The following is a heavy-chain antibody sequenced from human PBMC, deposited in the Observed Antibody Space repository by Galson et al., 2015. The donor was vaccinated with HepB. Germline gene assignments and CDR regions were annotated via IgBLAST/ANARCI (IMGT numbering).Heavy chain of an antibody. D-gene: IGHD2-2*01. Sequence: SVKVSCKASGGTFSSYAISWVRQAPGQGLEWMGGIIPIFDTTYYAQKFQGRVTITADESTSTANMELSSLRSDDTAVYYCAKDRSLYSSSWSPHWYFDLWGRGTPVSVSS. V-gene: IGHV1-69*13. CDR2: IIPIFDTT. CDR1: GGTFSSYA. J-gene: IGHJ2*01. CDR3: AKDRSLYSSSWSPHWYFDL.